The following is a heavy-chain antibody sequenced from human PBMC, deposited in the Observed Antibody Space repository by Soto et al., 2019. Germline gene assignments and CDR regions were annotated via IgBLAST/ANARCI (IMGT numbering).Heavy chain of an antibody. CDR3: ARVSRIPVQGMDV. J-gene: IGHJ6*02. CDR1: GFTFENYA. Sequence: GGSLRLSCVASGFTFENYAMSWVRQAPGKGLEWVSYISSSGGTIYYADSVKGRFTISRDNAKNSLYLQMNSLKAEDTAVYYCARVSRIPVQGMDVWGQGTTVTVSS. V-gene: IGHV3-48*03. D-gene: IGHD1-1*01. CDR2: ISSSGGTI.